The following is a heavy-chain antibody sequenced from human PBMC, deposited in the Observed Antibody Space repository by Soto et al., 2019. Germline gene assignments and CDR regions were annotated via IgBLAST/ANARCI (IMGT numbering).Heavy chain of an antibody. CDR1: GFTFSSYA. J-gene: IGHJ4*02. CDR3: AKARLQVEAATPPDY. CDR2: ISGSGGTT. V-gene: IGHV3-23*01. D-gene: IGHD2-15*01. Sequence: EVQLLESGGGLVQPGGSLRLSCAASGFTFSSYAMSWVRQAPGKGLEWVSGISGSGGTTYYADSVRGRFTISRDNTKSTLFLQMYSLRAEDTAVYYCAKARLQVEAATPPDYWGQGTLVTVSS.